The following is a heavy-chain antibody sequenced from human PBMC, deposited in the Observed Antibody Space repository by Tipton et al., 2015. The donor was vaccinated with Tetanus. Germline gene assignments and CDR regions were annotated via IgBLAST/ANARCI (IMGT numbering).Heavy chain of an antibody. Sequence: LRLSCTVSGDSISSSKYSWNWIRQPPGKGLEWIGYVYHTGSTYYKPSLKSRVTMSADRSMNQFSLKLISVTAADTAVYYCARGHLRGLVVALFDYWGQGTLVPVSS. V-gene: IGHV4-30-2*01. D-gene: IGHD2-15*01. J-gene: IGHJ4*02. CDR2: VYHTGST. CDR1: GDSISSSKYS. CDR3: ARGHLRGLVVALFDY.